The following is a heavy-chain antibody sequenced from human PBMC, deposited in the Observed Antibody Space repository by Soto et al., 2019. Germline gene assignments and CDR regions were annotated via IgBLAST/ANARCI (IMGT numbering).Heavy chain of an antibody. Sequence: QVQPVESGGGVVQPGRSLRLSCAASGFTFSSYGMHWVRQAPGTGLEWVSVISYDGSNKYYADSVKGRFTISRDNSRNALYLQMNSLRAEDTAVYYFAKASTLVWFGPWGQGTLVTVSS. CDR1: GFTFSSYG. CDR2: ISYDGSNK. V-gene: IGHV3-30*18. J-gene: IGHJ5*02. CDR3: AKASTLVWFGP.